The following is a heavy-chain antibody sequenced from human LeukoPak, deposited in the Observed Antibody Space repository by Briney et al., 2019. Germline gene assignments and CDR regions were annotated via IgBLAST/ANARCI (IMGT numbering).Heavy chain of an antibody. V-gene: IGHV3-53*01. CDR3: ASSVTTVGAYDY. D-gene: IGHD1-1*01. Sequence: GGSLRLSCAASGITASNFYMMWVRQAPGKGLEWVSYISNNDVTKYADSVRGRLTISRDNSKNILYLQMNSLRVEDTAMYWCASSVTTVGAYDYWGQGTLVTVSS. CDR1: GITASNFY. CDR2: ISNNDVT. J-gene: IGHJ4*02.